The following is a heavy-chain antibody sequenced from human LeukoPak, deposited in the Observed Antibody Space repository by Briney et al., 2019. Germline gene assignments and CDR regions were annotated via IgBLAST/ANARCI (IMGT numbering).Heavy chain of an antibody. CDR1: GFTFSDYE. D-gene: IGHD1-26*01. CDR2: ISSSGNTI. Sequence: GGSLRLSCAASGFTFSDYEMDWVRQAPGKGLEWVSYISSSGNTIYYADSVKGRFTISRDNAKNSLYLQMNSLRAGDTAVYYCARDDKWSFDYWGQGTLVTVSS. CDR3: ARDDKWSFDY. V-gene: IGHV3-48*03. J-gene: IGHJ4*02.